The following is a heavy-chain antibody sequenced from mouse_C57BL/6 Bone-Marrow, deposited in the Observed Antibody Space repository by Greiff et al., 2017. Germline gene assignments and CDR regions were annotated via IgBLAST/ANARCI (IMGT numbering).Heavy chain of an antibody. CDR2: ISYDGSN. CDR1: GYSITSGYY. CDR3: AREAPFDV. Sequence: EVQLQQSGPGLVKPSQSLSLTCSVTGYSITSGYYWNWIRQFPGNKLEWMGYISYDGSNHSNPSLKNRISLTRDTSQNQFFMKLNSVTTENTATYYCAREAPFDVWGTGTTVTVSS. J-gene: IGHJ1*03. V-gene: IGHV3-6*01.